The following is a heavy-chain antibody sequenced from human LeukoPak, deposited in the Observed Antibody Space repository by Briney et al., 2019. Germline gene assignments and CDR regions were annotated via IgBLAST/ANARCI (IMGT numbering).Heavy chain of an antibody. D-gene: IGHD6-6*01. CDR3: AKAIAARRDVTDC. J-gene: IGHJ4*02. V-gene: IGHV3-30-3*01. Sequence: GGSLRLSCAASGFTFSSYAMHWVRQAPGKGLEWVAVISYDGSNKYYADSVKGRFTISRDNSKNTLYLQMNSLRAEDTAVYYCAKAIAARRDVTDCWGQGTLVTVSS. CDR2: ISYDGSNK. CDR1: GFTFSSYA.